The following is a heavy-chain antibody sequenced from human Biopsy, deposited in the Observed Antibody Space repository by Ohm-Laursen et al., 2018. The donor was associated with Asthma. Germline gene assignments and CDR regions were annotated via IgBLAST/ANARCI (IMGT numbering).Heavy chain of an antibody. J-gene: IGHJ6*02. Sequence: SSVKVSCKASGGTFSRYAISWVRQAPGQGLEWMGGIIPVFGTSNYAQKFQGRVTFTADGSTSSAYMELSSLTSEDSAVYYCAREVLTVDYGYYYFAMDVWGQGTTVTVSS. CDR1: GGTFSRYA. CDR3: AREVLTVDYGYYYFAMDV. V-gene: IGHV1-69*01. D-gene: IGHD4-17*01. CDR2: IIPVFGTS.